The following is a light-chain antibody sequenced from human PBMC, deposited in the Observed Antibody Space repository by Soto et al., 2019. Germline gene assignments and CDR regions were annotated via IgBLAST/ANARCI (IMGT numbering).Light chain of an antibody. J-gene: IGKJ1*01. CDR3: QQYNNWPPRT. V-gene: IGKV3-15*01. CDR1: QSVTSN. Sequence: EIVMTQSPATLSMSPEEKATLSCRASQSVTSNLALYQQRPGQAPRLLIYGASTRATGIPARFSGSGSGTEFTLTISSLQSEDFAVYYCQQYNNWPPRTFGQGTKGDI. CDR2: GAS.